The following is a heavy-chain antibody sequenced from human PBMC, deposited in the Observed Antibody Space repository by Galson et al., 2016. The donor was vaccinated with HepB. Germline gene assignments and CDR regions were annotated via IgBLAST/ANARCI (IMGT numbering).Heavy chain of an antibody. J-gene: IGHJ4*02. Sequence: CAISGDSVSSNTAAWNWIRQSPSRGLEWLGRTHYRSKWNTDYAISMRTRMTITVDASRNQFSLQLDSVTPEDAAVYYCARDPKFQIYCPSTSDCYAQAFFFDIWGQGTLVSVSS. CDR2: THYRSKWNT. CDR3: ARDPKFQIYCPSTSDCYAQAFFFDI. D-gene: IGHD2-21*02. CDR1: GDSVSSNTAA. V-gene: IGHV6-1*01.